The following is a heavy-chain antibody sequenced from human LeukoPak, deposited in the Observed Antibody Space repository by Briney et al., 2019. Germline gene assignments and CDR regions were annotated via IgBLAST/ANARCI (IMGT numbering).Heavy chain of an antibody. CDR1: GGSISSGGYY. Sequence: SQTLSLTCTVSGGSISSGGYYWSWIRQHPGKGLEWIGYIYYSGSTYYNPSLKSRVTISVDTSKNQFSLKLSSVTAADTAVYYCARDRTNEEDPEYWFDPWGQGTLVTVSS. CDR2: IYYSGST. J-gene: IGHJ5*02. V-gene: IGHV4-31*03. D-gene: IGHD1-1*01. CDR3: ARDRTNEEDPEYWFDP.